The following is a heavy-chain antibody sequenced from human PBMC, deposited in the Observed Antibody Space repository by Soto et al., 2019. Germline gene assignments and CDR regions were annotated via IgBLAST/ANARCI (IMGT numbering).Heavy chain of an antibody. V-gene: IGHV4-61*01. CDR3: ARASSSWRYFDY. D-gene: IGHD6-13*01. CDR1: GGSVSSGCYY. Sequence: SETLSLTCTVSGGSVSSGCYYWSWIRQPPGKGLEWIGYIYYSGSTNYNPSLKSRVTISVDTSKNQFSLKLGSVTAADTAVYYCARASSSWRYFDYWGQGTLVTVSS. J-gene: IGHJ4*02. CDR2: IYYSGST.